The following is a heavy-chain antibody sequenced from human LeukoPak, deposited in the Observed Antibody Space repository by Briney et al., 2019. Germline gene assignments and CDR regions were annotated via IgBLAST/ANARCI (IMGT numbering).Heavy chain of an antibody. CDR1: GGSISSYY. CDR2: IYYSGST. CDR3: AREGYSSGWHHIDY. J-gene: IGHJ4*02. D-gene: IGHD6-19*01. V-gene: IGHV4-59*01. Sequence: SETLSLTCTVSGGSISSYYWRWIRQPPGKGLEWIGYIYYSGSTNYNPSLKSRVTISVDTSKNQFSLKLSSVTAADTAVYYCAREGYSSGWHHIDYWGQGTLVTVSS.